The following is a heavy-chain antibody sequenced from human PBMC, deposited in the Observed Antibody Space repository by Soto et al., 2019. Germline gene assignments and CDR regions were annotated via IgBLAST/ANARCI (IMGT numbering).Heavy chain of an antibody. D-gene: IGHD1-26*01. CDR3: ARLGGSYAVPHFDY. J-gene: IGHJ4*02. Sequence: PSETLSLTCTVSGGSVRSSSYYWGWIRQPPGKGLEWIASIYYSGRTHNNPALKSRVTLSVDTSKNQFSLKLSSVTAADTAVYYCARLGGSYAVPHFDYWGQGTLVTVSS. V-gene: IGHV4-39*07. CDR2: IYYSGRT. CDR1: GGSVRSSSYY.